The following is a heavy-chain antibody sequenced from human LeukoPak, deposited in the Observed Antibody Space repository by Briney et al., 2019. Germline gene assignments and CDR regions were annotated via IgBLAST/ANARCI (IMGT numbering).Heavy chain of an antibody. J-gene: IGHJ4*02. D-gene: IGHD5-18*01. V-gene: IGHV4-59*01. CDR3: ARMVGYSYGIDY. Sequence: PSETLSLTCTVSGGSISSYYWSWIRQPPGKGLEWIGYTYYSGSTNYNPSLKSRVTISVDTSKNQFSLKLSSVTAADTAVYYCARMVGYSYGIDYWGQGTLVTVSS. CDR2: TYYSGST. CDR1: GGSISSYY.